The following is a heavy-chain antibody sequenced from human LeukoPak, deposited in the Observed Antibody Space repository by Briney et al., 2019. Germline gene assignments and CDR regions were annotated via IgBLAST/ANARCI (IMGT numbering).Heavy chain of an antibody. D-gene: IGHD7-27*01. J-gene: IGHJ6*03. CDR2: INTNTGNP. Sequence: GASVKVSCKASGYTFTSYAMNWVRQAPGQGLEWMGWINTNTGNPTYAQGFTGRFVFSLDTSVSTAYLQISSLKAEDTAVYYCASSDLELGIFIGPWHYMDVWGKGTTVTVSS. CDR1: GYTFTSYA. CDR3: ASSDLELGIFIGPWHYMDV. V-gene: IGHV7-4-1*02.